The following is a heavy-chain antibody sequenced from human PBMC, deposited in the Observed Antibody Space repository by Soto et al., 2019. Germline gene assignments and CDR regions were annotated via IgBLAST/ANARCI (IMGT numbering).Heavy chain of an antibody. J-gene: IGHJ2*01. CDR2: IYYSGST. V-gene: IGHV4-39*01. CDR1: GDSISSSPYY. Sequence: QLQLQESGPGLVKPSETLSLTCTVSGDSISSSPYYWGWIRQSPGKGLEWLGSIYYSGSTYNNTSLKSRVTISVDTSKNPFSLKVRSVTAADTAVYHCARGEGHWYFDLWGRGTLVTVSS. CDR3: ARGEGHWYFDL.